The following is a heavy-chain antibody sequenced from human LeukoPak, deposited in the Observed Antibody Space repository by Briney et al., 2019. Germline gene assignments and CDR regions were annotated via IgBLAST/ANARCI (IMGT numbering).Heavy chain of an antibody. CDR3: ARALVVAATQGLDP. D-gene: IGHD2-15*01. Sequence: ASVKVSCKASGYTFTSYGISWVRQAPGQGLEWMGWISAYNGNTNYAQKLQGRVTMTTDTSTSTAYMELRSLRSDDTAVYYRARALVVAATQGLDPWGQGTLVTASS. V-gene: IGHV1-18*01. CDR1: GYTFTSYG. J-gene: IGHJ5*02. CDR2: ISAYNGNT.